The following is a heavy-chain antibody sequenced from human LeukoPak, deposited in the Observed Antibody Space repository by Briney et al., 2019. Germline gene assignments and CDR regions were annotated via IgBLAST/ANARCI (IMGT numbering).Heavy chain of an antibody. Sequence: GGSLRLSCAASGFTFDDYGMSWVRQAPGKGLEWVSGINWNGGSTGYADSVKGRFTISRDNAKNSLYLQMNSLRAEDTAVYYCARSVSSRFTSPRRPYYFDSWGQGTLVTVSS. V-gene: IGHV3-20*04. CDR2: INWNGGST. CDR1: GFTFDDYG. CDR3: ARSVSSRFTSPRRPYYFDS. J-gene: IGHJ4*02. D-gene: IGHD2-2*01.